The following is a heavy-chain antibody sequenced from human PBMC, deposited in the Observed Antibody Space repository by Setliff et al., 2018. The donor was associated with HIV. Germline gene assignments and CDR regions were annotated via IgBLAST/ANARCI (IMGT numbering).Heavy chain of an antibody. CDR2: VYGDGSYT. V-gene: IGHV3-23*03. Sequence: GGSLRLSCAASGFGLSNFAMSWVRQAPGKGLELVSAVYGDGSYTYYVDSVKGRFTISRDNSKNMLYLEMNSLRAEDTAVYYCAKVGTYSSTWYFDLWGRGTLVTVSS. J-gene: IGHJ2*01. CDR3: AKVGTYSSTWYFDL. CDR1: GFGLSNFA. D-gene: IGHD6-13*01.